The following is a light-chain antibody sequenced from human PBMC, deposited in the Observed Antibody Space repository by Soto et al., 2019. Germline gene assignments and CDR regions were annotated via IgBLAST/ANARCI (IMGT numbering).Light chain of an antibody. CDR3: MQGLQTLYT. CDR2: LGS. V-gene: IGKV2-28*01. Sequence: DIVMTQSPLSLPVTPGEPASISCRSSQSLLHSNGYNYLDWYLQKPGQSAQLLIYLGSNLASGVPDRFSGSGSGTDFTLEISRVEAEDVGVYYCMQGLQTLYTFGQGTKLEIK. CDR1: QSLLHSNGYNY. J-gene: IGKJ2*01.